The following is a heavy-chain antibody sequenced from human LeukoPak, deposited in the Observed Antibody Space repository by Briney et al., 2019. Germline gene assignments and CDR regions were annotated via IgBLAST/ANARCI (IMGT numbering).Heavy chain of an antibody. V-gene: IGHV1-2*02. CDR3: AKFMTTVSLFNYYTMDV. J-gene: IGHJ6*02. CDR1: GYTFTAYN. CDR2: INPNSGGT. D-gene: IGHD4-11*01. Sequence: ASVKVSCKASGYTFTAYNMDWVRQAPGQGLEWMGWINPNSGGTNYAQKFQGRVTMTRDTTVSTAYMELSRLRSDDTAVYYCAKFMTTVSLFNYYTMDVWGQGTTVTVSS.